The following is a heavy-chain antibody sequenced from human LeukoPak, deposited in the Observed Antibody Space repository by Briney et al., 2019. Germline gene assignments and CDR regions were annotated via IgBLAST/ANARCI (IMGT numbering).Heavy chain of an antibody. J-gene: IGHJ4*02. CDR2: IYPYSGDT. V-gene: IGHV1-2*02. D-gene: IGHD5-18*01. Sequence: HGASVKVSCKASGYTFTAYYMYWVRQAPGQGLEWMGWIYPYSGDTKFAQKFQGRVTMTRDTSISTAYMELSRLTFDDTAVYYCARDGDAVMVDFDYWGQGTLVTVSS. CDR1: GYTFTAYY. CDR3: ARDGDAVMVDFDY.